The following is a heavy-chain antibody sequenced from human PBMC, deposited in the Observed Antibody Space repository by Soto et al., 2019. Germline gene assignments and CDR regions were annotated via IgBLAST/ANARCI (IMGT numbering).Heavy chain of an antibody. Sequence: GGSLRLSCAASGFTFDSYWMTWVRQAPGKGLEWVAHIKQDGGQTYYVDSVKGRFTISRDNAKTSLYLQMNSLRAEDTSVYFCARGGNGYENWPPYYYYGMDVWGQGTTVTVSS. J-gene: IGHJ6*02. CDR1: GFTFDSYW. D-gene: IGHD5-12*01. V-gene: IGHV3-7*01. CDR2: IKQDGGQT. CDR3: ARGGNGYENWPPYYYYGMDV.